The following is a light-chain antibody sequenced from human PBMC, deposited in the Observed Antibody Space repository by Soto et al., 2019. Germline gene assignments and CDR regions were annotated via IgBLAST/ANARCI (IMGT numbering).Light chain of an antibody. CDR1: SRDVGGYNY. V-gene: IGLV2-14*01. CDR3: SSYTSSSTYV. Sequence: QSPLTHPASVSGSTGQSITISCPDTSRDVGGYNYVSWYQQNPGKAPKLMIYEVSTRPSGVSNRLSASKSVNTASLTISGLQAEDEADYYCSSYTSSSTYVFGTGSRSTS. J-gene: IGLJ1*01. CDR2: EVS.